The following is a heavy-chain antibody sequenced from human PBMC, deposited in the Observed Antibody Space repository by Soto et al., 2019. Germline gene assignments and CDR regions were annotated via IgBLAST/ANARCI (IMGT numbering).Heavy chain of an antibody. D-gene: IGHD2-2*01. Sequence: QLQLQESGSGLVKPAQTLSLTCTVSGDSITTGSYSWSWIRQAPGKGLDWIGNIKVSGYTSFNTSPKGLVSISVAPSKNQFSLNVMSVTAADTAVYDCARGGALRPNAHVPLDPWGQGRLVTVSS. CDR3: ARGGALRPNAHVPLDP. J-gene: IGHJ5*02. CDR2: IKVSGYT. V-gene: IGHV4-30-2*01. CDR1: GDSITTGSYS.